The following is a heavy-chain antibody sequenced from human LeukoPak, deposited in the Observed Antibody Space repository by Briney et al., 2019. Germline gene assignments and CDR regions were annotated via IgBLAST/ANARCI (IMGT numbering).Heavy chain of an antibody. V-gene: IGHV3-74*03. J-gene: IGHJ4*02. D-gene: IGHD1-26*01. Sequence: GGSLRLSCAASGFTFSSYWMHWVRQAPGKGLVWVSRINTDGSSTTYADPVKGRFTISRDNAKNTLYLQMNSLRAEDTAVYYCAKGLGVGATPQPFDYWGQGTLVTVSS. CDR1: GFTFSSYW. CDR2: INTDGSST. CDR3: AKGLGVGATPQPFDY.